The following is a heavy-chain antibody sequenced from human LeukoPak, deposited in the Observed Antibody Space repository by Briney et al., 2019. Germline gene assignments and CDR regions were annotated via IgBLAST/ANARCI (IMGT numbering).Heavy chain of an antibody. CDR1: GGTFSSYA. V-gene: IGHV1-69*05. Sequence: RASVKVSCKASGGTFSSYAISWVRQAPGQGLEWMGGIIPIFGTANYAQKFQGRVTITTDESTSTAYMELSSLRSEDTAVYYCAAGGYYDSWSGVDYWGQGTLVTVSS. CDR2: IIPIFGTA. CDR3: AAGGYYDSWSGVDY. J-gene: IGHJ4*02. D-gene: IGHD3-3*01.